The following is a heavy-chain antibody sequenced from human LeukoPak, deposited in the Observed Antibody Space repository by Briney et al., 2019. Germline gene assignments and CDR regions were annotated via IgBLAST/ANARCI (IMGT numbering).Heavy chain of an antibody. CDR1: GGSISGGSYY. V-gene: IGHV4-61*02. Sequence: SETLSLTCTVSGGSISGGSYYWSWIRQPAGKGLEWIGRIYTSGSTNYNPSLKSRVTISVDTSKNQFSLKLSSVTAADTAVYYCARGRPIIAVAGTSYFDYWGQGTLVTVSS. CDR2: IYTSGST. J-gene: IGHJ4*02. CDR3: ARGRPIIAVAGTSYFDY. D-gene: IGHD6-19*01.